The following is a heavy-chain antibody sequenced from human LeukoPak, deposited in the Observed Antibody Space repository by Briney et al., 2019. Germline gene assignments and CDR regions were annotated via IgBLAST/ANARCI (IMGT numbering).Heavy chain of an antibody. CDR1: GYSISSGYY. J-gene: IGHJ5*02. D-gene: IGHD3-3*02. Sequence: MASETLSLTCTVSGYSISSGYYWGWIRQPPGKGLEWIGSIYHSGSTYYNPSLKSRVTISVDTSKNQFSLKLSSVTAADTAVYYCARGNIPAALISRTLNWFDPWGQGTLVTVSS. CDR3: ARGNIPAALISRTLNWFDP. V-gene: IGHV4-38-2*02. CDR2: IYHSGST.